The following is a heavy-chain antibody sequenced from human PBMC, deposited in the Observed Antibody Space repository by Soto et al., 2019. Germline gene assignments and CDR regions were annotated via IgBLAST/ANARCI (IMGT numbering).Heavy chain of an antibody. CDR2: ISSSSSYI. D-gene: IGHD2-8*01. CDR1: GFTFSSYS. V-gene: IGHV3-21*01. J-gene: IGHJ5*02. CDR3: ARSGYCTNGVCTTGARFDP. Sequence: PGGSLRLSCAASGFTFSSYSMNWVRQAPGKGLEWVSSISSSSSYIYYADSVKGRFTISRDNAKNSLYLQMNSLRAEDTAVYYCARSGYCTNGVCTTGARFDPWGQGTLVTVSS.